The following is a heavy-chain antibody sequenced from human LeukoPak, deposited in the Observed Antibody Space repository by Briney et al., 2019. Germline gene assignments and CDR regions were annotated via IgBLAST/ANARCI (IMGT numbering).Heavy chain of an antibody. J-gene: IGHJ4*02. D-gene: IGHD3-10*01. CDR2: INPNSGGT. V-gene: IGHV1-2*02. CDR3: ARGAGITMVRGATRGVVDY. Sequence: GASVKVSCKASGYTFTGYYMHWVRQAPGQGLEWMGWINPNSGGTNYAQKFQGRVTMTRDTSISTAYMELSRLRSDDTAVYYCARGAGITMVRGATRGVVDYWGQGTLVTVSS. CDR1: GYTFTGYY.